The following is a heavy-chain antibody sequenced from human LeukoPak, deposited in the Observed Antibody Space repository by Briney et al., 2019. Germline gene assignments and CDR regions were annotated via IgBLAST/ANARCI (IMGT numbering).Heavy chain of an antibody. D-gene: IGHD2-21*02. V-gene: IGHV3-48*01. CDR1: GFIFGRDS. CDR2: ISRDSDIR. J-gene: IGHJ5*02. Sequence: GGSLTFYCAASGFIFGRDSMNWVRQAPGRGLEGISYISRDSDIRYYADSVRGRFHISRDNARNSLYLQMNSLRADDTAMYYCVRDNPRCCGVVPANIDDLWGQGTLVTVSS. CDR3: VRDNPRCCGVVPANIDDL.